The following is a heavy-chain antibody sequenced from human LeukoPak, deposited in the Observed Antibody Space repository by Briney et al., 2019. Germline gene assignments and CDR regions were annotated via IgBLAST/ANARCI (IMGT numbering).Heavy chain of an antibody. V-gene: IGHV1-18*01. D-gene: IGHD6-6*01. CDR1: GYAFTNYG. CDR2: IRTDNGNT. CDR3: ARDRSSSFF. J-gene: IGHJ4*02. Sequence: GASVKFSCKASGYAFTNYGISWVRQAPGQGLEWMGWIRTDNGNTDYAQKFQGRVTMTTDTSTITAYMELRSLRSDDTAVYYCARDRSSSFFWGQGTLVTVSS.